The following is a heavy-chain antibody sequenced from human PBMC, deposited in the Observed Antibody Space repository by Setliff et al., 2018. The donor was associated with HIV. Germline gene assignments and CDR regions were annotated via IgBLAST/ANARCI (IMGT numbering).Heavy chain of an antibody. CDR1: GYSINSGFS. V-gene: IGHV4-38-2*01. J-gene: IGHJ5*02. CDR2: IYQSGSI. CDR3: ARPRRVRSRAWYWFDI. D-gene: IGHD6-19*01. Sequence: PSETLSLTCAASGYSINSGFSMAWIRQPPGQGPQWIGSIYQSGSIYYNPSLQSRVTISVDSSKNQFSLNLFSVTAADTAVYYCARPRRVRSRAWYWFDIWGQGTLVTVSS.